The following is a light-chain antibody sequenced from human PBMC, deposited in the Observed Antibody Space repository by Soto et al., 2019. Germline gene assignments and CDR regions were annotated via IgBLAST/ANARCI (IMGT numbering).Light chain of an antibody. CDR3: QQYNNWPLT. Sequence: EIVMTQSPATLSVSPGERATLSCRASQSVSSNLAWYQQKPGQAPRLLIYGASTRATGIPARFSGSGSGTEFTLTISSLQSEDFAVYYCQQYNNWPLTFCGGTKVEIE. V-gene: IGKV3-15*01. CDR2: GAS. J-gene: IGKJ4*01. CDR1: QSVSSN.